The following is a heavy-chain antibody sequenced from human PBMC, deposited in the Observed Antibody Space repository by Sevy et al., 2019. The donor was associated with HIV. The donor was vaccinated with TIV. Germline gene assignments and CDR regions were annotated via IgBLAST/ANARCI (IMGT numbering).Heavy chain of an antibody. CDR2: ISGLSNYK. CDR1: GFTFSSYE. J-gene: IGHJ3*02. Sequence: GGSLRLSCAASGFTFSSYEMNWVRQAPGKGLEWVSSISGLSNYKFYADSMKGRFTISRDNAENSIYLQMNSLRAEDTAVYFCARRGPSTVHDAFDIWGQGTMVTVSS. D-gene: IGHD4-17*01. CDR3: ARRGPSTVHDAFDI. V-gene: IGHV3-21*01.